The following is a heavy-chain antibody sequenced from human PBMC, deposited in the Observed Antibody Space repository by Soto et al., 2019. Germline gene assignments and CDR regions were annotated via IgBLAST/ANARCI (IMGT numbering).Heavy chain of an antibody. D-gene: IGHD4-4*01. CDR1: GYTFTRYY. CDR2: INPSGGSA. Sequence: GASVKVSCKASGYTFTRYYMHWVRQAPGQGLEWMGIINPSGGSASYAQKFQGRVTMTRDKSTSTAYMELSSLRSEDTAVYYCATPMTTVTTTLQRRDPFDYWGQGTLVTVSS. V-gene: IGHV1-46*03. J-gene: IGHJ4*02. CDR3: ATPMTTVTTTLQRRDPFDY.